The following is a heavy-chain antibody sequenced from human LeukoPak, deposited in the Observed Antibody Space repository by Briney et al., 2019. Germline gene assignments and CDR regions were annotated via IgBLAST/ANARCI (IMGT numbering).Heavy chain of an antibody. D-gene: IGHD3-22*01. CDR2: INTNTGNP. CDR3: ARDRVGYYDSSGYSRTFDY. Sequence: ASVKVSCKASGYTFTSYAMNWVRQAPGQGLEWMGWINTNTGNPTYAQGFTGRFVFSLDTSVSTAYLQISSLKAEDTAVYYCARDRVGYYDSSGYSRTFDYWGQGTLVTVSS. V-gene: IGHV7-4-1*02. CDR1: GYTFTSYA. J-gene: IGHJ4*02.